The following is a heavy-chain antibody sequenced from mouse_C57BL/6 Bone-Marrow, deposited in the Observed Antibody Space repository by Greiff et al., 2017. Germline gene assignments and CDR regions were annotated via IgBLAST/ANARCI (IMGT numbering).Heavy chain of an antibody. D-gene: IGHD1-1*01. CDR3: ASPYGSSYGDYAMDY. Sequence: EVKLKQSVAELVRPGASVKLSCTASGFNIKNTYMHWVKQRPEQGLEWIGRIDPANGNTKYAPKFQGKATITADTSSNTAYLQLSSLTSEDTAIYYCASPYGSSYGDYAMDYWGQGTSVTVSS. CDR1: GFNIKNTY. CDR2: IDPANGNT. V-gene: IGHV14-3*01. J-gene: IGHJ4*01.